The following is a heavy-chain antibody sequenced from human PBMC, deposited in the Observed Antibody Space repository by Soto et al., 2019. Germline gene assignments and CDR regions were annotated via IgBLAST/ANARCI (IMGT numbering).Heavy chain of an antibody. J-gene: IGHJ5*02. V-gene: IGHV3-30*03. CDR2: ISYDGRNK. D-gene: IGHD2-21*01. CDR3: SRGIKGGLDA. Sequence: QVELAESGGGLVQPGRSLRLSCATSGCVSNDYDIHWVRQAPGKGLAWLASISYDGRNKYYADSVKGRFTISRDNSKNTLSLQINSLGAEDTAVYYCSRGIKGGLDAWGPGTLVTVSS. CDR1: GCVSNDYD.